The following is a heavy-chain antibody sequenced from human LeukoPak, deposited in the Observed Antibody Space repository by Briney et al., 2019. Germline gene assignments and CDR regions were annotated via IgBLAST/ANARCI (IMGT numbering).Heavy chain of an antibody. CDR1: GGSISSSIYY. Sequence: SSETLSLTCTVSGGSISSSIYYWGWIRQPPGKGLEWIGSIYYSGSTYYNPSLKSRVTISVDTSRNQFSLKLSSVTAADTAVYYCAREYYDFFGGYYYYMDVWGKGTTVTVSS. CDR2: IYYSGST. J-gene: IGHJ6*03. V-gene: IGHV4-39*07. CDR3: AREYYDFFGGYYYYMDV. D-gene: IGHD3-3*01.